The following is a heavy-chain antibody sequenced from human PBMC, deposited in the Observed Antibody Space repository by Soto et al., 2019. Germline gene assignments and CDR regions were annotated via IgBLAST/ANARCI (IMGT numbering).Heavy chain of an antibody. Sequence: QVQLQESGPGLVKPSETLSLTCTASVASIGITSWSWFRRPPGKGLEGIGYIYYSGSTNYNPSLKSRVTISVDTSKNQFSLKLSSVTAADTAVYYCASLEEEIAAAGNDAFDIWGQGTMVTVSS. J-gene: IGHJ3*02. CDR1: VASIGITS. CDR3: ASLEEEIAAAGNDAFDI. CDR2: IYYSGST. D-gene: IGHD6-13*01. V-gene: IGHV4-59*01.